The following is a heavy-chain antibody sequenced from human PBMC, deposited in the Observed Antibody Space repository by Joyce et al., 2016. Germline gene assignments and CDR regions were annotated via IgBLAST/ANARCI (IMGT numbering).Heavy chain of an antibody. CDR3: ARRRANSQYGIDV. CDR1: GFSVSDYY. CDR2: IYRGAST. Sequence: EVQLVESGGGLIQPGGSLRISCAASGFSVSDYYMNWVRQAPGKGLEWVSVIYRGASTYYADSVKGRFTISGDNSKNTLYLQMHSLTAEDTAGYYCARRRANSQYGIDVWGQGTTVTVSS. V-gene: IGHV3-53*01. D-gene: IGHD4-23*01. J-gene: IGHJ6*02.